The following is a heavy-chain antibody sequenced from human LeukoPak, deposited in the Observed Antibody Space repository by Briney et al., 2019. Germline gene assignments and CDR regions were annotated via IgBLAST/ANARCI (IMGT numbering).Heavy chain of an antibody. Sequence: ASVKVSCKASGYTFTGYYMHWVRQAPGQGLEWMGWINPNSGVTNYAQKFQGRVTMTRDTSTSTAYMELRRLRSDDTAVYFCARDATCGGDCYHFDYWGQGTLVTVSS. V-gene: IGHV1-2*02. CDR3: ARDATCGGDCYHFDY. J-gene: IGHJ4*02. CDR2: INPNSGVT. CDR1: GYTFTGYY. D-gene: IGHD2-21*02.